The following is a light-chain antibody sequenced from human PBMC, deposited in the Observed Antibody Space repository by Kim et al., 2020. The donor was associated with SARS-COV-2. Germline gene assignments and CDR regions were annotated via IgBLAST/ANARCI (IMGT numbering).Light chain of an antibody. CDR3: CSYAGSYTLV. CDR1: SSDVGGYNY. Sequence: GQSVTISCTGTSSDVGGYNYVSWYQQHPGKAPKLMIYDVSKRPSGVPDRFSGSKSGNTASLTISELQAEDEADYYCCSYAGSYTLVFGGGTQLTVL. J-gene: IGLJ3*02. V-gene: IGLV2-11*01. CDR2: DVS.